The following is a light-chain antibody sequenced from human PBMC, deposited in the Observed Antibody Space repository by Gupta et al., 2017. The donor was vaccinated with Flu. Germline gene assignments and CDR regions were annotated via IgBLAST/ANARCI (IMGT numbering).Light chain of an antibody. J-gene: IGKJ5*01. CDR2: AAS. Sequence: IQITQSPSSLSASVGDRVTITCRASQTISSYLNWYQQKPGKAPYLLIYAASNWQSGVPSRFSGSGSGTDFTLTISSLQPEDFATYFCQQSDSTQITFGQGTRVDIK. V-gene: IGKV1-39*01. CDR1: QTISSY. CDR3: QQSDSTQIT.